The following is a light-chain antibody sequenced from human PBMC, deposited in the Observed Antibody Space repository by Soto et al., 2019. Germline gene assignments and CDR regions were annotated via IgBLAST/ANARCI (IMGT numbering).Light chain of an antibody. Sequence: QSVLTQPPSASATPGQRITISCFGSSSNIGSNYGYWYQQLPGTAPKLLISRDDERPSGVPDRFSGSKSGTSASLAISGVRSEDEADYFCAAWDDSLRAPVFGGGTKVPVL. CDR1: SSNIGSNY. CDR3: AAWDDSLRAPV. V-gene: IGLV1-47*01. CDR2: RDD. J-gene: IGLJ2*01.